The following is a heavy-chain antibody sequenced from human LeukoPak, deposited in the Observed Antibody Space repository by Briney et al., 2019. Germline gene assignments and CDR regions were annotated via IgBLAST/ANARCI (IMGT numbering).Heavy chain of an antibody. CDR3: APQFSSGWYYFDY. CDR1: GFTFSSYW. J-gene: IGHJ4*02. V-gene: IGHV3-74*01. D-gene: IGHD6-19*01. CDR2: INSDGSST. Sequence: PGGSLRLSCAASGFTFSSYWMHWGRQAPGRGLVWVSRINSDGSSTSYADSVKGRFTISRDNAKNTLYLQMNRLRAEDTAVYYCAPQFSSGWYYFDYWGQGTLVTVSS.